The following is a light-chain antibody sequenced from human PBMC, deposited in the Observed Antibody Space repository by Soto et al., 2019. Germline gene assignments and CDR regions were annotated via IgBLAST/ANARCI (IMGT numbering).Light chain of an antibody. CDR1: QSVSSSY. V-gene: IGKV3-20*01. CDR3: QQYGSSLTWT. J-gene: IGKJ1*01. CDR2: AAS. Sequence: EIVLTQSPVTLSLSPGERATLSCRASQSVSSSYLGWYQQKPGQAPRLLIYAASSRATGIPDRFSGSGSGTDFTLTIRRLEPEDFAVYYCQQYGSSLTWTFGQGTKVDIK.